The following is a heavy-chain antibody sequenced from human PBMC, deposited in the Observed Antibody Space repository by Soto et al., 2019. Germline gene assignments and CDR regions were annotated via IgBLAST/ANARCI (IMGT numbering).Heavy chain of an antibody. CDR2: IYSVGST. Sequence: EVQLVESGGGLIQPGGSLRLSCSAAGFSVSNNYMGWVRLAPGKGLEWVSFIYSVGSTYYRDSVKGRFTISRDTSKNIVHLQMNGLRAEDTAVYYCARALPPGWEIRGGYFDSWGQGTLVTFSS. V-gene: IGHV3-53*01. J-gene: IGHJ4*02. CDR1: GFSVSNNY. D-gene: IGHD2-15*01. CDR3: ARALPPGWEIRGGYFDS.